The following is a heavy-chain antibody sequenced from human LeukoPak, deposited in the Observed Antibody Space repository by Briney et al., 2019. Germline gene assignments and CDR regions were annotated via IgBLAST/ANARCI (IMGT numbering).Heavy chain of an antibody. CDR2: ISSSSSYT. Sequence: GGSLRLSCAASGFTFSDYYMSWIRQAPGKGLEWVSYISSSSSYTNYADSVKGRFTISRDNAKNSLYLQMNSLRAEDTAVYYCASVGGFGEQKWGQGTLVTVSS. CDR1: GFTFSDYY. D-gene: IGHD3-10*01. CDR3: ASVGGFGEQK. J-gene: IGHJ4*02. V-gene: IGHV3-11*06.